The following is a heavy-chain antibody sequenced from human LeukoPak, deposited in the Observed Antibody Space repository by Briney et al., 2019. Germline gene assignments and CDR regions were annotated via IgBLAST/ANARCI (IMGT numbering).Heavy chain of an antibody. J-gene: IGHJ4*02. V-gene: IGHV1-69*04. CDR2: IIPILGIA. CDR3: ARDRSGYDQEDFDY. Sequence: GASVKVSCQATGGTFRSYAISRLRQPPGRGLEWMGRIIPILGIANYAQKFQGRVQLPAGKFTEHAYMELRHLRSEDTGVYYCARDRSGYDQEDFDYWGQGTLVTVSS. CDR1: GGTFRSYA. D-gene: IGHD5-12*01.